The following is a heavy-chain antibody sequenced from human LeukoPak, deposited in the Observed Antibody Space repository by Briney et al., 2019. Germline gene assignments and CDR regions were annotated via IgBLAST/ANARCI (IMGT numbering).Heavy chain of an antibody. V-gene: IGHV1-69*05. CDR2: IIPIFGTA. Sequence: ASVKVSCKASGGTFSSYAISWVRQAPGQGLEWMGGIIPIFGTANYAQKFQGRVTITTDESTSTAYMELSSLRSEDTAVYYCARGDFKQLELGYNWFDPWGQGTLVTVSS. J-gene: IGHJ5*02. CDR1: GGTFSSYA. CDR3: ARGDFKQLELGYNWFDP. D-gene: IGHD6-6*01.